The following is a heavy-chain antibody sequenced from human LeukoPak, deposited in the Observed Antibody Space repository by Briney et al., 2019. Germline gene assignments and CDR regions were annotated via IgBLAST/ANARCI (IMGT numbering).Heavy chain of an antibody. CDR1: GGSISSSSYY. J-gene: IGHJ4*02. Sequence: SETLSLTCTVSGGSISSSSYYWGWIRQPPGKGLEWIGSMYYRGSTYYNPSLKSRVTISVDRSKNQFSLKLSSVTAADTAVYYCARYGCSSTSCFYFDYWGQGTLVTVSS. CDR2: MYYRGST. V-gene: IGHV4-39*07. CDR3: ARYGCSSTSCFYFDY. D-gene: IGHD2-2*01.